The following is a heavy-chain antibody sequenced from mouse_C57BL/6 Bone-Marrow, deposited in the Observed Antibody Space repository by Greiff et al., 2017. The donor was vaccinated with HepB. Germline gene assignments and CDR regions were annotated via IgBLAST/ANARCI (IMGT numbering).Heavy chain of an antibody. CDR2: IYPGDGDT. D-gene: IGHD1-1*01. J-gene: IGHJ3*01. CDR3: ARSLYYCGSSYLFAY. V-gene: IGHV1-82*01. Sequence: QVQLQQSGPELVKPGASVKISCKASGYAFSSSWMNWVKQRPGKGLEWIGRIYPGDGDTNYNGKFKGKATLTADKSSSTAYMQLSSLTSEDSAVYFCARSLYYCGSSYLFAYWGQGTLVTVSA. CDR1: GYAFSSSW.